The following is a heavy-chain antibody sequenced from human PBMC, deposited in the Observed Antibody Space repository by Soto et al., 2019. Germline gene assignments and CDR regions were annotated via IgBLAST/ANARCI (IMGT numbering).Heavy chain of an antibody. CDR2: ISAYNGNT. J-gene: IGHJ4*02. D-gene: IGHD3-22*01. CDR1: GYTFTSYG. V-gene: IGHV1-18*04. CDR3: ARDQYYYETSGYYHIDY. Sequence: QVQLLQSGGEVKKPGASVKVSCKASGYTFTSYGISWVRQAPGQGLEWMGWISAYNGNTNYAQKLQGRVTMTTDTSTSTAYMELRGLTSDDTAVYYCARDQYYYETSGYYHIDYWGQGSLVTVSS.